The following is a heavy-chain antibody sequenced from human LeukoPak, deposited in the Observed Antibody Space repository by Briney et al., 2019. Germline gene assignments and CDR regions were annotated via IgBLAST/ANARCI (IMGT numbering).Heavy chain of an antibody. V-gene: IGHV3-30*18. D-gene: IGHD4-17*01. CDR2: ISYDGSNK. CDR3: AKDNYGDYNWFDP. CDR1: GFTFSSYG. Sequence: PGGSLRLSCAASGFTFSSYGMHWVRQAPGKGLEWVAVISYDGSNKYYADSVKGRFTISRDNSKNTLYLQMNSLRAEDTAVYYCAKDNYGDYNWFDPWGQGTLVTVSS. J-gene: IGHJ5*02.